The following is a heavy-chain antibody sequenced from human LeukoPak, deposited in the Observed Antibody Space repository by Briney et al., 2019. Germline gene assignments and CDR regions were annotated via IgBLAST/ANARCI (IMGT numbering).Heavy chain of an antibody. J-gene: IGHJ4*02. V-gene: IGHV3-7*04. CDR3: ARRSGSYLFYFDY. CDR1: GFTFSNYW. Sequence: GGSLRLSCAASGFTFSNYWVAWVGQARGKGLEWGANINQDGSEKYYVDSVKGRFTISRDNAKNSLYLQMNSLRAEDTAVYYCARRSGSYLFYFDYWGQGTLVTVSS. D-gene: IGHD1-26*01. CDR2: INQDGSEK.